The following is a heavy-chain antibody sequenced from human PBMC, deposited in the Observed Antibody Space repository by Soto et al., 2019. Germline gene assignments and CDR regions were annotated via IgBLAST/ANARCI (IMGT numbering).Heavy chain of an antibody. CDR1: GGSFSGYY. J-gene: IGHJ4*02. CDR2: INHSGST. V-gene: IGHV4-34*01. D-gene: IGHD3-3*01. CDR3: ARGKSITIFGVVINRAYYFDY. Sequence: SETLSLTCAVYGGSFSGYYWSWIRQPPGKGLEWIGEINHSGSTNYNPSLKSRVTIPVDTSKNQFSLKLSSVTAADTAVYYCARGKSITIFGVVINRAYYFDYWGQGTLVTVSS.